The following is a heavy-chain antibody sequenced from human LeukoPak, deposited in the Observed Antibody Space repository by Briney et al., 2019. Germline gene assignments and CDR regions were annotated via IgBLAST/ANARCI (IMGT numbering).Heavy chain of an antibody. CDR1: GGSTSRYY. CDR2: VYYSGST. V-gene: IGHV4-59*08. CDR3: AREDCSGGSCYRNWFDP. Sequence: SETLSLTCNVSGGSTSRYYWSWIRQPPGKGLEWIGYVYYSGSTNYNPSLKSRVTISVDTSKNQFSLNLSSVTAADTAVYYCAREDCSGGSCYRNWFDPWGQGTLVTVSS. J-gene: IGHJ5*02. D-gene: IGHD2-15*01.